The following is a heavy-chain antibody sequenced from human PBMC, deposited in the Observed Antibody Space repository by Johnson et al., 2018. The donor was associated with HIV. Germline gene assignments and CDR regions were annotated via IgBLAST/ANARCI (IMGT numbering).Heavy chain of an antibody. CDR1: RFTVSGNY. CDR2: VYSAGHT. V-gene: IGHV3-66*01. CDR3: ARDMGHRQLARDGFDS. D-gene: IGHD6-6*01. J-gene: IGHJ3*02. Sequence: VQLVESGGGLVQPGGSLRLSCAASRFTVSGNYMTWVRQAPGKGLEWVSVVYSAGHTYYADSVKGRFTISRDNSKNSLFLQMNSLRPEDTAVYYCARDMGHRQLARDGFDSWGQGTMVTVSS.